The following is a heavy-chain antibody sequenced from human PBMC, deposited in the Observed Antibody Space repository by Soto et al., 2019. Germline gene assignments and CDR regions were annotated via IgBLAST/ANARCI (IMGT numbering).Heavy chain of an antibody. J-gene: IGHJ1*01. CDR1: GYTFTSYG. Sequence: QVQLVQSGAAVKKPGASVKVSCKASGYTFTSYGISWVRQAPGQGLEWMGWISAYNGNTNYAQKLQGRVTMTTDTSTSTAYMELRSLRSDETVVYYCAALEEGVSYSEYFQHWGQCTLVTVSS. CDR3: AALEEGVSYSEYFQH. V-gene: IGHV1-18*04. D-gene: IGHD1-26*01. CDR2: ISAYNGNT.